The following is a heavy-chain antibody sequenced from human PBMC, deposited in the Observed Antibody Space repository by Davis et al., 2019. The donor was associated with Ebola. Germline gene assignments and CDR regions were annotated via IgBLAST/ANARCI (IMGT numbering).Heavy chain of an antibody. CDR2: ISGSGGST. CDR1: GFTFSSYA. J-gene: IGHJ4*02. Sequence: PGGSLRLSCAASGFTFSSYAMSWVRQAPGKGLEWVSAISGSGGSTYYADSVRGRFTISRDNSKNTLYLQMNSLRAEDTAVYYCAKDLTAAFSFDYWGQGTLVTVSS. V-gene: IGHV3-23*01. D-gene: IGHD6-13*01. CDR3: AKDLTAAFSFDY.